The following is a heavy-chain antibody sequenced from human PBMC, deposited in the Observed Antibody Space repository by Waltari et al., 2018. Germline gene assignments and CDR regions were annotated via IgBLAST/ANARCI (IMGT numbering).Heavy chain of an antibody. CDR2: VYHTGST. D-gene: IGHD2-15*01. CDR3: ARDLGPGSGYFDS. J-gene: IGHJ4*02. CDR1: GGSIRSTSW. V-gene: IGHV4-4*02. Sequence: QVQLQESGPGLVRPSGTLSLICAVSGGSIRSTSWWNWFRQSPGKGLEWIGHVYHTGSTHYNPSMNSRVSMSLDKSKNHFSLKLSSVTAADTAVYYCARDLGPGSGYFDSWGQGTLVSVSS.